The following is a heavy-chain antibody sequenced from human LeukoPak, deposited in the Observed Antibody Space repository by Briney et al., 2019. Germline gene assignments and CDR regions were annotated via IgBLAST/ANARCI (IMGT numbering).Heavy chain of an antibody. V-gene: IGHV4-39*07. CDR3: ARGYCSGGSCYSYYYYNYMDV. J-gene: IGHJ6*03. CDR2: ISYSGST. CDR1: GGSISSSSYY. D-gene: IGHD2-15*01. Sequence: SETLSLACTVSGGSISSSSYYWGWIRQPPGKGLEWIGSISYSGSTYYNPSLKSRVTISVDTSKNQFSLKLSSVTAADTAVYYCARGYCSGGSCYSYYYYNYMDVWGKGTTVTVSS.